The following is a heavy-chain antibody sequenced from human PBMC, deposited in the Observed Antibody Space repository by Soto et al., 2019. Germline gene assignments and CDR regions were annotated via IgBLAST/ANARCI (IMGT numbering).Heavy chain of an antibody. V-gene: IGHV3-74*01. CDR1: GFTFSSYW. D-gene: IGHD6-6*01. CDR3: AREDARGRRGYYYCGMDV. Sequence: GGSLRLSCAASGFTFSSYWMHWVRQAPGKGLVWVSRINSDGSSTSYADSVKGRFTISIDNAKNTLYLQMNSLRAEATAVYYCAREDARGRRGYYYCGMDVWGQGTTVTVSS. CDR2: INSDGSST. J-gene: IGHJ6*02.